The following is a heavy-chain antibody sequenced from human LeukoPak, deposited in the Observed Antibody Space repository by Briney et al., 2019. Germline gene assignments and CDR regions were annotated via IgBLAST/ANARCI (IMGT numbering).Heavy chain of an antibody. Sequence: ASVKVSCKASGYTFTGYGISWVRQAPGQGLEWMGWISAYNGNTNYAQNLQDRVTMTTDTSTSTAYMELRSLRSDDTAVYYCARGRALLWFGELRPFDCWGQGTLVTVSS. CDR3: ARGRALLWFGELRPFDC. D-gene: IGHD3-10*01. CDR1: GYTFTGYG. J-gene: IGHJ4*02. CDR2: ISAYNGNT. V-gene: IGHV1-18*01.